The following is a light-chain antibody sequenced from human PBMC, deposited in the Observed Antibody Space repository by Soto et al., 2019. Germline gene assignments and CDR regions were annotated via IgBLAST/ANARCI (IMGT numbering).Light chain of an antibody. J-gene: IGLJ1*01. V-gene: IGLV2-23*02. CDR3: CSYAGFTTYV. Sequence: QSALTQPASVSGSPGQSITISCTGTSTDVGSYNLVSWYQQHPGKAPKIMIYEVTKRPSGVSDRFSGAKSGNTASLTISGLQAEDEAGYYCCSYAGFTTYVFGPGTKLTVL. CDR2: EVT. CDR1: STDVGSYNL.